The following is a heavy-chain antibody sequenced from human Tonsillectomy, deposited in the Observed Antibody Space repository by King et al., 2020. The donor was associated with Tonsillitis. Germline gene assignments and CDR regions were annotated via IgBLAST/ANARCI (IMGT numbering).Heavy chain of an antibody. J-gene: IGHJ4*02. CDR1: GYTFTGYY. D-gene: IGHD6-19*01. Sequence: QLVQSGAEVKKPGASVKVSCKASGYTFTGYYIHWVRQAPGQGLEWMGWVNPNTGDTNYAQNFQGRVTMTRDTSITTAYMELSSLRSDDTAVYYCARDLLEAVAVYFFAYWGQGSLVTVSS. CDR2: VNPNTGDT. CDR3: ARDLLEAVAVYFFAY. V-gene: IGHV1-2*02.